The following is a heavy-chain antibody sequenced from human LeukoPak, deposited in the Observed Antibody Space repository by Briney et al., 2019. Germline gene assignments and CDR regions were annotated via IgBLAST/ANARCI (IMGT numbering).Heavy chain of an antibody. D-gene: IGHD1-26*01. CDR1: GFTLSNYE. Sequence: PGGSLRLSCAASGFTLSNYEMNWVRQAPGKGLEWVSFISSSSSYIYYADSVKGRFTISRDNAKNSLYLQMNSLRAEDTALYYCASGGIYYGAAFDFWGQGTLVTVSS. CDR3: ASGGIYYGAAFDF. CDR2: ISSSSSYI. V-gene: IGHV3-21*04. J-gene: IGHJ4*02.